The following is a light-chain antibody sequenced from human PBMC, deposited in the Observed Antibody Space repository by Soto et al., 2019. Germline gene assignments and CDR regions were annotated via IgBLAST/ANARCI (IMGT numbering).Light chain of an antibody. CDR3: QQYNSYS. CDR2: KAS. J-gene: IGKJ1*01. CDR1: ESVNSW. V-gene: IGKV1-5*03. Sequence: DIQMTQSPSTLSASVGDRVTITCRASESVNSWVAWYQQKPGKAPKLLIYKASSLESGVPSRFSGSGSGTEFTLTISSLQPDDFATYYCQQYNSYSFGQGTKVDIK.